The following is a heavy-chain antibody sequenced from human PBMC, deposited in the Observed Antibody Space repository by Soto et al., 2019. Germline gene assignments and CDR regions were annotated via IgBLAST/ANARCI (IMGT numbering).Heavy chain of an antibody. V-gene: IGHV4-31*11. CDR2: IAYSGDT. J-gene: IGHJ3*02. Sequence: SETLSLTCAVSGGSIISADSYWFWIRKHPGKGLEWIGYIAYSGDTYYNPSLRSRVTISADTSENKFSLTLKSVTAADTAVYYCASINYYDSSGYYRNAFDIWGQGTMVTVSS. CDR1: GGSIISADSY. D-gene: IGHD3-22*01. CDR3: ASINYYDSSGYYRNAFDI.